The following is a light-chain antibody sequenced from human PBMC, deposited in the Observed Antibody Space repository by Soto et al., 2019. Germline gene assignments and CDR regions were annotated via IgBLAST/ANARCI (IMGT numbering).Light chain of an antibody. Sequence: DIQMTQSPPSLSASVGDTITITCRASQSISTYLDWYQVTPGKAPKVLIYAASTLQDGVPSRFSGRGSGTDFTLTINSLQPEDFATYYCQQNYNLPPWTFGQGTKVEIK. CDR2: AAS. V-gene: IGKV1-39*01. CDR1: QSISTY. CDR3: QQNYNLPPWT. J-gene: IGKJ1*01.